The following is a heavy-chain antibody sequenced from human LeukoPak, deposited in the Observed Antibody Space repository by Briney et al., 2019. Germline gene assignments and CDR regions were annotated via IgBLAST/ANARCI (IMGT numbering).Heavy chain of an antibody. Sequence: SETLSLTCAVYGGSLSGYYGTWIRQTPEKGLEWIGEMNPSGSTSYNPSLKSRVTISVDTSKNQFSLKLSSVTAADTAVYYCARGRQDVTMIVVVMTAVSYYLDVWGKGTTVTVS. D-gene: IGHD3-22*01. CDR3: ARGRQDVTMIVVVMTAVSYYLDV. V-gene: IGHV4-34*01. CDR1: GGSLSGYY. J-gene: IGHJ6*03. CDR2: MNPSGST.